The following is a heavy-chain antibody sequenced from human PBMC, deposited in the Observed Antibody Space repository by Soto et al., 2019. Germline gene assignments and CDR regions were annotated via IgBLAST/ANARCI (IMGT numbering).Heavy chain of an antibody. Sequence: GVSLRLSCAASGFTFSSYAMSWVRQAPGKGLEWVSAISDRGISTYYADSVKGRFTISRDNSKNTLYLQMNGLRAEDTAVYYCAKGTCSGGSCYKLDYWGQGT. CDR3: AKGTCSGGSCYKLDY. V-gene: IGHV3-23*01. CDR1: GFTFSSYA. J-gene: IGHJ4*02. D-gene: IGHD2-15*01. CDR2: ISDRGIST.